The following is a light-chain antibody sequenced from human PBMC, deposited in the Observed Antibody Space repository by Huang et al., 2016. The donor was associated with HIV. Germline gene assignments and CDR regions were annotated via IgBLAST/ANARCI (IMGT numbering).Light chain of an antibody. CDR2: GAS. J-gene: IGKJ3*01. CDR3: QQYNNWPPGS. Sequence: EVVMTQSPTTLSVSPGESATLSCRTSQYIITNLTWYQQKPGQAPRLLIDGASTRATGIPARFIGSGSGPEFTLTIGSLQSEDFALYSCQQYNNWPPGSFGPGTKVDIK. CDR1: QYIITN. V-gene: IGKV3-15*01.